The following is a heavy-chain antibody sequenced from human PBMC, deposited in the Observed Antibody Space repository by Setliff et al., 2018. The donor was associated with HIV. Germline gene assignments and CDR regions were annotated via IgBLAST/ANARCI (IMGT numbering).Heavy chain of an antibody. CDR3: ATDRGFCTLDY. Sequence: ETLSLSCAASGFTFNSYWMSWVRQPPGKGLEWVAHIGGDGREKFYLDSVEGRFTISRDNARNSLYLQMNDLRAEDTAVYYCATDRGFCTLDYWGQGTLVTVTS. CDR1: GFTFNSYW. D-gene: IGHD2-8*01. V-gene: IGHV3-7*01. CDR2: IGGDGREK. J-gene: IGHJ4*02.